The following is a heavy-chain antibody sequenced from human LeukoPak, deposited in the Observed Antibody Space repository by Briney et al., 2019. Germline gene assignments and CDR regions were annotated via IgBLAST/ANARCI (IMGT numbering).Heavy chain of an antibody. CDR1: GFTFSSYE. CDR2: IISSGSTI. V-gene: IGHV3-48*03. CDR3: ARDLRLSQARQQLTPMDV. Sequence: GGSLRLSCAASGFTFSSYEMNWVRQAPGKGLEWVSYIISSGSTIYYADSVKGRFTISRDNAKNSLYLQMNSLRAEDTAVYYCARDLRLSQARQQLTPMDVWGQGTTVTVSS. D-gene: IGHD6-13*01. J-gene: IGHJ6*02.